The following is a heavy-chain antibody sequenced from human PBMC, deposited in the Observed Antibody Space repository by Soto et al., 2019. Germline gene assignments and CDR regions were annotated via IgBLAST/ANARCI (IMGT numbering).Heavy chain of an antibody. Sequence: QVQLVQSGAEVKKPGSSVTVSCKASGGTFSNYAINWVRQAPGQGLEGLGGFIPVLDSTRYAQKILGRVTTTADESTSTAYMELSSLRSEDTAVYYCARALYSSTWSYYYYGMDVWGQGTTVTVSS. CDR3: ARALYSSTWSYYYYGMDV. CDR1: GGTFSNYA. CDR2: FIPVLDST. D-gene: IGHD6-13*01. V-gene: IGHV1-69*01. J-gene: IGHJ6*02.